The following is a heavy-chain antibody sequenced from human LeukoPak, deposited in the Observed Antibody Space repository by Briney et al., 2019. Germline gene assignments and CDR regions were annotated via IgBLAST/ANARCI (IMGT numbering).Heavy chain of an antibody. D-gene: IGHD1-1*01. CDR1: QFTFRDAW. CDR2: IQPDGVAK. J-gene: IGHJ4*02. CDR3: TDVDNI. Sequence: GGSLRLSCEVSQFTFRDAWMHWVRQSPGEGLVWVSGIQPDGVAKYYADSVKGRFTISRDNAKSTVYLQMDSLRVEDTAIYYCTDVDNIWGQGTLVTASS. V-gene: IGHV3-74*01.